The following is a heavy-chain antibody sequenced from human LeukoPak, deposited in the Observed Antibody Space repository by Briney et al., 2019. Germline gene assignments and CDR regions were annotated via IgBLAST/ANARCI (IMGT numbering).Heavy chain of an antibody. J-gene: IGHJ6*03. CDR3: AKGQPGYCSSTSCYYYYYYMDV. CDR1: GFTFSSYE. D-gene: IGHD2-2*01. V-gene: IGHV3-23*01. Sequence: HPGGSLRLSCAASGFTFSSYEMSWVRQAPGKGLEWVSAISGSGGSTYYADSVKGRFTISRDNSKNTLYLQMNSLRAEDTAVYYCAKGQPGYCSSTSCYYYYYYMDVWGKGTTVTVSS. CDR2: ISGSGGST.